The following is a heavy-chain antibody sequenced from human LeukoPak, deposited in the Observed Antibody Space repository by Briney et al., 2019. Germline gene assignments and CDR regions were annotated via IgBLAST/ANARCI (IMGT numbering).Heavy chain of an antibody. CDR3: ARKHYGSGSFSAFQFYYIDV. D-gene: IGHD3-10*01. CDR1: GFTFSSYE. Sequence: PGGALRLSCAASGFTFSSYEMNWVRQAPGKGVEWVSYISSSGSTIYYADSVKGRFTISRENAKNSLYMQMNRLRAEDTAVYYCARKHYGSGSFSAFQFYYIDVWGKGTTVTVSS. J-gene: IGHJ6*03. V-gene: IGHV3-48*03. CDR2: ISSSGSTI.